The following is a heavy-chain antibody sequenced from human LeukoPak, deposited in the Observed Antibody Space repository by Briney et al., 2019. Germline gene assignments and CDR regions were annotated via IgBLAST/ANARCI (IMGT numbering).Heavy chain of an antibody. D-gene: IGHD1-14*01. CDR2: LNIDGSST. J-gene: IGHJ5*02. V-gene: IGHV3-74*01. Sequence: GGSLRLSCAASGFSFDMSWMHWIRQPPGKGLVWVSRLNIDGSSTSYADSVKGRFTISRDNSKNTLYLQMNSLRAEDTAVYYCAKKYNTGLDPWGQGTLVTVSS. CDR1: GFSFDMSW. CDR3: AKKYNTGLDP.